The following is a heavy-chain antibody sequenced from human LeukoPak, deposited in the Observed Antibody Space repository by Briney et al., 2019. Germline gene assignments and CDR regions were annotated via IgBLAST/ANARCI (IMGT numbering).Heavy chain of an antibody. V-gene: IGHV1-2*02. Sequence: ASVKVSCKASGYTFTGYYMHWVRQAPGQGLEWMGWINPNSGGTNYAQKFQGRVTMTRDTSISTAYMELSRLRSDDTAVYYCARDGVGATRGPYYYYYMDVWGKGTTVTISS. J-gene: IGHJ6*03. CDR1: GYTFTGYY. CDR3: ARDGVGATRGPYYYYYMDV. D-gene: IGHD1-26*01. CDR2: INPNSGGT.